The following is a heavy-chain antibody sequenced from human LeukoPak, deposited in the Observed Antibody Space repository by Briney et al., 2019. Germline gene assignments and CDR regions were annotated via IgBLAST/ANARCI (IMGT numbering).Heavy chain of an antibody. CDR1: ADTFSRYA. D-gene: IGHD1-14*01. CDR2: IVPMLETA. V-gene: IGHV1-69*06. J-gene: IGHJ6*03. Sequence: ASVKVSCKTSADTFSRYALNWVRQAPGQGLEGMGRIVPMLETAHYAPRFQGRVTITADRSTTTGYMELRHLTSDDAAVYFCVTGPYTSDRSGFYYYYMDVWGKGTTVTVSS. CDR3: VTGPYTSDRSGFYYYYMDV.